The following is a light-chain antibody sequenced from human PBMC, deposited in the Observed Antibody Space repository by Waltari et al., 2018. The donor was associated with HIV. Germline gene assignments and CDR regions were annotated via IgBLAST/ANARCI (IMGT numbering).Light chain of an antibody. J-gene: IGLJ1*01. V-gene: IGLV2-11*01. CDR1: SSDVGVYVF. CDR2: NVS. Sequence: QSALTQPRSLSGSPGQSVTISCPGSSSDVGVYVFVSWYQQYPGKAPKLIIFNVSKRPSGVPDRFSGSKSGNTASLTISGLQAEDEADYHCCSYAGSYSYVFGTGTQVTVL. CDR3: CSYAGSYSYV.